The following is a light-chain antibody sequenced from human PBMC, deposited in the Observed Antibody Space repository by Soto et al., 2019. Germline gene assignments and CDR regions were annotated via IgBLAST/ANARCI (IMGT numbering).Light chain of an antibody. J-gene: IGKJ1*01. CDR2: WAS. CDR3: QQYYSPPRT. Sequence: DIVMTQSPDSLAVSLGERATINCKSSQSFLYSSNIKNYLAWYQQKPGQPLKLLIYWASTRESGVPERFSGSGSGTDFTLTISSLQAEDVAVYYCQQYYSPPRTFGQWTKVEIK. V-gene: IGKV4-1*01. CDR1: QSFLYSSNIKNY.